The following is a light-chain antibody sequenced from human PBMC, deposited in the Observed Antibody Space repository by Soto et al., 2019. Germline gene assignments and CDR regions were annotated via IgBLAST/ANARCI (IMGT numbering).Light chain of an antibody. CDR1: SSDLGGYNF. CDR2: GVT. V-gene: IGLV2-14*03. Sequence: QSALTQPASVSGSPGRSITISCTGTSSDLGGYNFVSWYQQHPGKAPKLMIYGVTNRPPALPDRFSGSKSGSTASLTISGLQAEDEADHYCSSYTSSSTLVFGGGTKLTVL. J-gene: IGLJ3*02. CDR3: SSYTSSSTLV.